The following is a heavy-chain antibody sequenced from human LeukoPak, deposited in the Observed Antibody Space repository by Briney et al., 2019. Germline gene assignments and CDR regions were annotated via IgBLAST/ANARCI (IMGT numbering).Heavy chain of an antibody. D-gene: IGHD1-1*01. Sequence: ASVTVSFTSSGYTFTIYDINWVRQAPGQGLEWMGWMNPNSGNTGYAQKFQGRVTMTRNTSISTAYMELSSLRSEDTAVYYCARWKGRLDYWGQGTLVTVSS. CDR3: ARWKGRLDY. J-gene: IGHJ4*02. CDR1: GYTFTIYD. V-gene: IGHV1-8*01. CDR2: MNPNSGNT.